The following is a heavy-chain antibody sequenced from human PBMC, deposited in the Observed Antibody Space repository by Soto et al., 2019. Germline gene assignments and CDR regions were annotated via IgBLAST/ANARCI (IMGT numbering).Heavy chain of an antibody. D-gene: IGHD2-21*02. J-gene: IGHJ4*02. CDR2: IIPMFGTA. CDR3: ARDLGNKHYYYFY. V-gene: IGHV1-69*13. Sequence: SVKVSCKASGGTFSSYAISWVRQAPGQGLEWMGGIIPMFGTANYAQKFQGRVTITADESTSTAYMELSSLRSEDTAVYYCARDLGNKHYYYFYWGQGTQVTVSS. CDR1: GGTFSSYA.